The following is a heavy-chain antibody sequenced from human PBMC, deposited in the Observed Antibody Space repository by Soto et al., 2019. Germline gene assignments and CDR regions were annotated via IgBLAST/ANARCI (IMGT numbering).Heavy chain of an antibody. CDR2: VNPIVGMS. CDR1: GGTFNSYT. Sequence: QVQLVQYGAEVTKPGSSVKVSCTASGGTFNSYTIHWVRQAPGQGLEWVGRVNPIVGMSNSAQKYQGRVTITADTATSKAHMGLTSLKAEDTAVYYCATSYGSGSAHFDYWGQGTLVTVSS. J-gene: IGHJ4*02. V-gene: IGHV1-69*02. D-gene: IGHD3-10*01. CDR3: ATSYGSGSAHFDY.